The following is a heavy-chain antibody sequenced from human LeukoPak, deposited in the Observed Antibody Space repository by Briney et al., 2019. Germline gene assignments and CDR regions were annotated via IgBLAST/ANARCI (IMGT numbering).Heavy chain of an antibody. D-gene: IGHD6-13*01. CDR3: ARDVRAAAGTRPFYYYYGMDV. CDR2: ISAYNGST. J-gene: IGHJ6*02. CDR1: GYTFTSYG. Sequence: ASVKVSCKASGYTFTSYGISWVRQAPGQGLEWMGWISAYNGSTNYAQKLQGRVTMTTDTSTSTAYMELRSLRSDDTAVYYCARDVRAAAGTRPFYYYYGMDVWGQGTTVTVSS. V-gene: IGHV1-18*01.